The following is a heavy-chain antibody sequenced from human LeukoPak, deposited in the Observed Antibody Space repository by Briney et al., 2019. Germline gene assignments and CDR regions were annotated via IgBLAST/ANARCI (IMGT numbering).Heavy chain of an antibody. CDR3: ARVSSSWYQDWYFDL. Sequence: GASVKVSCKASGYTFTSYGISWVRQAPGQGLEWMGWINPHSGGTDHAQKFQGRVTMTRDTSISTAYMELSRLRSDDTAVYYCARVSSSWYQDWYFDLWGRGTLVTVSS. D-gene: IGHD6-13*01. CDR1: GYTFTSYG. CDR2: INPHSGGT. V-gene: IGHV1-2*02. J-gene: IGHJ2*01.